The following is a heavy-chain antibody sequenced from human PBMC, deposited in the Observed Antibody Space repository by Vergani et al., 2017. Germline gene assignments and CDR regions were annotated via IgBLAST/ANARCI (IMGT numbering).Heavy chain of an antibody. CDR3: ARDRPDCSSTSCAFDY. J-gene: IGHJ4*02. CDR1: GFTFSSYA. Sequence: EVQLLESGGGLVQPGGSLRLSCAASGFTFSSYAMSWVRQAPGKGLEWVSVIYSGGSSTYYADSVKGRFTISRDNSKNTLYLQMNSLRAEDTAVYYCARDRPDCSSTSCAFDYWGQGTLVTVSS. V-gene: IGHV3-23*03. D-gene: IGHD2-2*01. CDR2: IYSGGSST.